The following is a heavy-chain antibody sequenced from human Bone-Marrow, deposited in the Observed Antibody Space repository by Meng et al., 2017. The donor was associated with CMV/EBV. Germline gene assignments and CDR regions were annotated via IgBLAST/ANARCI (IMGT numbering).Heavy chain of an antibody. CDR1: GGSISSGSYY. J-gene: IGHJ4*02. Sequence: VQLQESGPGLVKPSQTLSLTCTVSGGSISSGSYYWSWIRQPAGKGLEWIGRIYTSGSTNYNPSLKSRATISVDTSKNQFSLKLSSVTAADTAVYYCASAGYSSSWYFDYWGQGTLVTVSS. CDR3: ASAGYSSSWYFDY. D-gene: IGHD6-13*01. V-gene: IGHV4-61*02. CDR2: IYTSGST.